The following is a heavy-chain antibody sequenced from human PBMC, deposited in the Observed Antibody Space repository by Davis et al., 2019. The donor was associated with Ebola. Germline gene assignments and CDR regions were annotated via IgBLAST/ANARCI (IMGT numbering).Heavy chain of an antibody. CDR1: GGTFSSYA. CDR2: IIPLFGTP. J-gene: IGHJ4*02. Sequence: SVKVSCKASGGTFSSYAISWVRQAPGQGLEWMGGIIPLFGTPKYAQKFQGRVTITADESTRTVFMELSSLRSEDTAVYYCAREVPYGDFVETDYWGQGTLVTVSS. CDR3: AREVPYGDFVETDY. V-gene: IGHV1-69*13. D-gene: IGHD4-17*01.